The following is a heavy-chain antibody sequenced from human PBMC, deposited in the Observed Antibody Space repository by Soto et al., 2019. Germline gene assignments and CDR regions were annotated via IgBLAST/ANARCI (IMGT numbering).Heavy chain of an antibody. CDR2: IYYSGTT. CDR3: ARVRLMATRGTARYYTGFDV. CDR1: GGSIRSGGYY. D-gene: IGHD2-21*02. Sequence: PSETLSLTCTVSGGSIRSGGYYWTWIRHFPGKGLEWIGNIYYSGTTYYNPSLKSRLTMSVDTSKDQFSLRLNSVTAADTAMYFCARVRLMATRGTARYYTGFDVWGQGTTVTVSS. V-gene: IGHV4-31*03. J-gene: IGHJ6*02.